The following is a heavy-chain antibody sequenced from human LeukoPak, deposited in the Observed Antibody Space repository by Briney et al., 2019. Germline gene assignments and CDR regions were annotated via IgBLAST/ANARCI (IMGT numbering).Heavy chain of an antibody. CDR2: ISTSSRTI. CDR3: ARDGYDFWSDYPTTLDY. Sequence: GASLRLSCAVSGFNFSTYNMNWVRQAPGEGLEWVSYISTSSRTIYYEDSVKGRFTISRDNAKNSLYLQMNSLRAEDTAVYYCARDGYDFWSDYPTTLDYWGQGTLVTVSS. V-gene: IGHV3-48*01. CDR1: GFNFSTYN. D-gene: IGHD3-3*01. J-gene: IGHJ4*02.